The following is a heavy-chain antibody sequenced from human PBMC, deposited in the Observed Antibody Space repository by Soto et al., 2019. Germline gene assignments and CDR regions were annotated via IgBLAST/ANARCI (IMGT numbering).Heavy chain of an antibody. V-gene: IGHV1-2*02. CDR2: INPNSGGT. Sequence: GASVKVSCKASGYTFTGYYMHWVRQAPGQGLEWMGWINPNSGGTNYAQKFQGRVTMTRDTSISTAYMELSRLRSDDTAVYYCARVGQQLVLRSRGFDPWGQGTLVTVSS. J-gene: IGHJ5*02. CDR1: GYTFTGYY. D-gene: IGHD6-13*01. CDR3: ARVGQQLVLRSRGFDP.